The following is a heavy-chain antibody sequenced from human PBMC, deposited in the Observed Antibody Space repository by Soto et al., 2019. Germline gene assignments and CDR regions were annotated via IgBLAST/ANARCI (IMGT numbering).Heavy chain of an antibody. V-gene: IGHV3-23*01. J-gene: IGHJ4*02. CDR3: AKGTIEYSSSSVFDY. CDR1: GFTFSSYA. CDR2: ISGSGGST. Sequence: GGSLRLSCAASGFTFSSYAMSWVRQAPGKGLEWVSAISGSGGSTYYADSVKGRFTISRDNSKNTLYLQMNSLRAEDTAVYYCAKGTIEYSSSSVFDYWGQGTLVTVSS. D-gene: IGHD6-6*01.